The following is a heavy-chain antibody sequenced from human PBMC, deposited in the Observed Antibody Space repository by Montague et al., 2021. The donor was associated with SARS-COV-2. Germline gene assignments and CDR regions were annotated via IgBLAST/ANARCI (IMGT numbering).Heavy chain of an antibody. J-gene: IGHJ6*02. CDR3: AARADYYYGMDV. CDR1: GFTVSSNN. V-gene: IGHV3-66*01. CDR2: IYSGGST. Sequence: SLRLSCAASGFTVSSNNMSWVRQAPGKGLEWVSVIYSGGSTQYADSAKGRFTISRDKSNYTLYLQMNSLRAEDTAVYYCAARADYYYGMDVWGQGTSVTVSS.